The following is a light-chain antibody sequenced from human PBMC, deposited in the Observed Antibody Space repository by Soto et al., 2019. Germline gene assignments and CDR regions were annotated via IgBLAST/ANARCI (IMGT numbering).Light chain of an antibody. CDR3: QQLHSYPWT. Sequence: DIQLTQSPSFLSASVGDRITITCRASQGINSYLAWYQQKPGKAPKLLIYAASTLQSGVPSRFSGSVFGIEFTLPISSMQPEDFATYYCQQLHSYPWTFGQGTKVEIK. CDR1: QGINSY. J-gene: IGKJ1*01. V-gene: IGKV1-9*01. CDR2: AAS.